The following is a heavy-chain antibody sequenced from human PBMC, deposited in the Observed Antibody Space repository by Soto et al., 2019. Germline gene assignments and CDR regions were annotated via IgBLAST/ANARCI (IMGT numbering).Heavy chain of an antibody. D-gene: IGHD4-17*01. Sequence: SETLSLTCTVSGGSITGGSISSTTYYWGWMRQPPGKGLEWIASFFIGGNTYYNPSLKSRVTTSVDTSKNQFSLKLSSVTAADTAVYYCARERGDYGGNLIFGYYYYGMDVWGQGTTVTVSS. CDR1: GGSITGGSISSTTYY. CDR3: ARERGDYGGNLIFGYYYYGMDV. V-gene: IGHV4-39*02. CDR2: FFIGGNT. J-gene: IGHJ6*02.